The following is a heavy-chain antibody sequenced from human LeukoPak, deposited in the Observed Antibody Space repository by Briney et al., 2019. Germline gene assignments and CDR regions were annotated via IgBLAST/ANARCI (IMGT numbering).Heavy chain of an antibody. CDR2: TSYDGSRK. Sequence: GGSLRLSCTASGFTFSHYGMHWVRQAPGKGLEWVAVTSYDGSRKHYADSVKGRFTISRDNSKNMLYLQMNSLRAEDTAVYYCAKDIISAAIPDAFEIWAQGTMVTVST. D-gene: IGHD2-2*01. CDR3: AKDIISAAIPDAFEI. CDR1: GFTFSHYG. J-gene: IGHJ3*02. V-gene: IGHV3-30*18.